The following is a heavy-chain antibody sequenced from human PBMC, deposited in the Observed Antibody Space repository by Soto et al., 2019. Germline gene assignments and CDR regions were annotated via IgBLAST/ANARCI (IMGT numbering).Heavy chain of an antibody. CDR1: GFTFSSYG. J-gene: IGHJ6*02. CDR3: ARDLYDFWSGYPTGDV. V-gene: IGHV3-33*01. Sequence: SGGSLRLSCAASGFTFSSYGMHWVRQAPGKGLEWVAVIWYDGSNKYYADSVKGRFTISRDNSKNTLYLQMNSLRAEDTAVYYCARDLYDFWSGYPTGDVWGQGTTVTVSS. D-gene: IGHD3-3*01. CDR2: IWYDGSNK.